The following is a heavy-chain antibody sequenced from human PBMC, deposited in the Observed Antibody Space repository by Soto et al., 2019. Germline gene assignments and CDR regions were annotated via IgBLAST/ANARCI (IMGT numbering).Heavy chain of an antibody. Sequence: EVQLLESGGGLVQPGGSLRLSCAASGFTFSSYAMSWVRQAPGKGLEWVSAISSIGGSTYYADSVKGRFTISRDNSKNTLYLQMNSLRAEDTAVYYCVKEKGGYSGYHFDYWGQGTLVTVSS. D-gene: IGHD5-12*01. J-gene: IGHJ4*02. CDR2: ISSIGGST. CDR1: GFTFSSYA. V-gene: IGHV3-23*01. CDR3: VKEKGGYSGYHFDY.